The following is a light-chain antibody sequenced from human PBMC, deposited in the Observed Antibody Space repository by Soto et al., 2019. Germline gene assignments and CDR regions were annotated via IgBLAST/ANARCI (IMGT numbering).Light chain of an antibody. CDR2: DVS. CDR3: CSYAGSYTFSYV. Sequence: QSALTQPRSVSGSPGQSVTISCTGTSSDVGGYNYVSWYQQHPGKAPKLMISDVSNRPSGVPDRFSGSKSGNTASLTISGLQAEDEADYYCCSYAGSYTFSYVFGTGTKVTVL. CDR1: SSDVGGYNY. J-gene: IGLJ1*01. V-gene: IGLV2-11*01.